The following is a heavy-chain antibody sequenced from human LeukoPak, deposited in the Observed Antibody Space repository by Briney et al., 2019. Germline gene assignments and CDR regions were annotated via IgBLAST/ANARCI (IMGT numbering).Heavy chain of an antibody. Sequence: GGSLRLSCAASGFTFSSYSMNWVRQAPGKGLEWVSSISSSSSYIYYADSVKGRFTISRDNAKNSLYLQMNSLRAEDTAVYYCAREMVTDSSSWYPIRRGIDYWGQGTLVTVSS. CDR2: ISSSSSYI. CDR3: AREMVTDSSSWYPIRRGIDY. D-gene: IGHD6-13*01. J-gene: IGHJ4*02. CDR1: GFTFSSYS. V-gene: IGHV3-21*01.